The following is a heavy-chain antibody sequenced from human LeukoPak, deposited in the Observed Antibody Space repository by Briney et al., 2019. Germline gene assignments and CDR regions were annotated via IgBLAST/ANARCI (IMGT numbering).Heavy chain of an antibody. CDR2: IYSGGST. Sequence: GGSLRLSCAASGFTVSSNYMSWVRQAPGKGLEWVSVIYSGGSTYYADSVKGRFTISRDNSKNTLYLQMNSLRAEDTAVYYCAGDGSSSWPLGFDYWGQGTLVTVSS. V-gene: IGHV3-53*01. CDR1: GFTVSSNY. D-gene: IGHD6-13*01. CDR3: AGDGSSSWPLGFDY. J-gene: IGHJ4*02.